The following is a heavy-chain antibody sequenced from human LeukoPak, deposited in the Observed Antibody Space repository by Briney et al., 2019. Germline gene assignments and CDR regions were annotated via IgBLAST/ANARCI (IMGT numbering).Heavy chain of an antibody. CDR3: ARDVGGSLDY. V-gene: IGHV3-7*01. D-gene: IGHD1-26*01. Sequence: GGSLRLSCAASGFTFSSYWMAWVRQAPGKGLEWVANIKGDESARHQADSVKGRFTISRDNAQNSVYLQMSSLRGEDTAVYYCARDVGGSLDYWGQGTLVTVSS. J-gene: IGHJ4*02. CDR1: GFTFSSYW. CDR2: IKGDESAR.